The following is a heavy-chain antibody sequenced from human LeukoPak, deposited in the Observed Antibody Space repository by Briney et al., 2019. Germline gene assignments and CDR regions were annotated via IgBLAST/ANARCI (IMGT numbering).Heavy chain of an antibody. CDR2: ISSSGSTI. J-gene: IGHJ6*04. D-gene: IGHD3-10*02. CDR3: AELGITMIGGV. CDR1: GFTFSSYS. Sequence: GGSLRLSCAASGFTFSSYSMNWVRQAPGKGLEGVSYISSSGSTIYYADSVKGRFTISRDNAKNSLYLQMNSLRAEDTAVSYCAELGITMIGGVWGKGTTVTISS. V-gene: IGHV3-48*04.